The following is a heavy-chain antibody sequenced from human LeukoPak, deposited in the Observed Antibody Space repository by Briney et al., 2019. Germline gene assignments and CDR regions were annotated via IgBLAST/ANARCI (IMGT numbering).Heavy chain of an antibody. V-gene: IGHV4-30-2*06. CDR1: GGSISSGGHS. CDR3: ARENYSGNSFLFDY. J-gene: IGHJ4*02. D-gene: IGHD4-23*01. Sequence: SETLSLTCAVSGGSISSGGHSWSWIRQSPGKGLEWIGYIYHSGSTYYNPSLTSRVTMSLDTSKNQFSLKLTSVTAADTAVYYCARENYSGNSFLFDYWGQGTLVTVSS. CDR2: IYHSGST.